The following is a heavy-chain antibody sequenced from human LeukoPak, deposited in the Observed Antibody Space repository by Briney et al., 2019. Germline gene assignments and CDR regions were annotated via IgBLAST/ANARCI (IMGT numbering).Heavy chain of an antibody. J-gene: IGHJ4*02. Sequence: GGSLRLSCAASGFTFSSYSMNWVRQAPGKGLEWVSSISSSSSYIYYADSVKGRFTISRDNAKNSLYLQMNSLRAEDTAVYYCARDGYYYDSSGNSYYFDYWGQGTLVTASS. D-gene: IGHD3-22*01. CDR2: ISSSSSYI. CDR1: GFTFSSYS. V-gene: IGHV3-21*01. CDR3: ARDGYYYDSSGNSYYFDY.